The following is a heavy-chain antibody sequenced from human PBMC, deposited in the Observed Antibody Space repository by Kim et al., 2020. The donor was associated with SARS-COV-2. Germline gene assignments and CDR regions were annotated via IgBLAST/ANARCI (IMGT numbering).Heavy chain of an antibody. D-gene: IGHD6-13*01. CDR2: ISYDGSNK. CDR1: GFTFSSYA. V-gene: IGHV3-30-3*01. J-gene: IGHJ6*02. CDR3: EAAAGTRLSESKYYYYGMDV. Sequence: GGSLRLSCAASGFTFSSYAMHWVRQAPGKGLEWVAVISYDGSNKYYADSVKGRFTISRDNSKNTLYLQMNSLRAEDTAVYYCEAAAGTRLSESKYYYYGMDVWGQGTTVTVSS.